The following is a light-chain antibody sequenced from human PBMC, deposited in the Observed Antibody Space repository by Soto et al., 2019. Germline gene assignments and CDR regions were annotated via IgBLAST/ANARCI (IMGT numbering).Light chain of an antibody. CDR2: GNS. V-gene: IGLV1-40*01. CDR3: QSYDSSLSGSRV. Sequence: QSALTQPPSVSGAPGQRVTISCTGSSSNIGAGHDVHWYQQLPGTAPKLLIYGNSNRPSGVPDRFSGSKSGTSASLAITGLQAEDEAYYYCQSYDSSLSGSRVFGTGTKLTVL. CDR1: SSNIGAGHD. J-gene: IGLJ1*01.